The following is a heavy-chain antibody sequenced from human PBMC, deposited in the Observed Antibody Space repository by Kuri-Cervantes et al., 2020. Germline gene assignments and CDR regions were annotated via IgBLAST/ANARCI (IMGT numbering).Heavy chain of an antibody. CDR1: GFTFSSYA. V-gene: IGHV3-23*01. Sequence: GGSLRLSCAASGFTFSSYAMSWVRQAPGKGLEWVSAISGSGGSTYYADSVKGRFTISRDNSKNTLYLQMNSLRAEDTAVYYCARSIVTYYDFWSGYSRGSRGLDYRGQGTLVTVSS. CDR3: ARSIVTYYDFWSGYSRGSRGLDY. D-gene: IGHD3-3*01. J-gene: IGHJ4*02. CDR2: ISGSGGST.